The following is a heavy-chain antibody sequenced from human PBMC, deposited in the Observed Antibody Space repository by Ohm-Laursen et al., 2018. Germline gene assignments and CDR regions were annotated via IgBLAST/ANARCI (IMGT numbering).Heavy chain of an antibody. CDR1: GFTFTSYS. Sequence: SLRPSCTASGFTFTSYSMNWVRQAPGNGLEWISYISSSSDTISYADSVKGRLTISRDNAKNSLYLQMNSLRAEDTAVFYCAKKLADWGQGTLVTVSS. J-gene: IGHJ4*02. CDR3: AKKLAD. CDR2: ISSSSDTI. V-gene: IGHV3-48*01.